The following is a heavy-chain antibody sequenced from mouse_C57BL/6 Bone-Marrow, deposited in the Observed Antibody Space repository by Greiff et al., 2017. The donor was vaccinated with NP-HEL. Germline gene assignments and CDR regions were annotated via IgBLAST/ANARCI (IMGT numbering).Heavy chain of an antibody. CDR2: INPNNGGT. CDR3: ARYGPRGDY. D-gene: IGHD1-1*01. CDR1: GYTFTDYY. Sequence: EVQLQQSGPELVKPGASVKISCKASGYTFTDYYMNWVKQSHGKSLEWIGDINPNNGGTSYNQKFKGKATLTVDKSSSTAYMELRSLTSEDSAVYYCARYGPRGDYWGQGTSVTVSS. V-gene: IGHV1-26*01. J-gene: IGHJ4*01.